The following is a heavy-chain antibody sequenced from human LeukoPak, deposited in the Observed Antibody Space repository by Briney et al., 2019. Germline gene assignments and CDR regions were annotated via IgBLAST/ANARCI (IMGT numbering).Heavy chain of an antibody. CDR3: ARGTGTLGSQLDY. CDR2: INHSGST. CDR1: GGSFSGYY. J-gene: IGHJ4*02. Sequence: SETLSLTCAVYGGSFSGYYWSWIRQPPGKGLEWIGEINHSGSTNYNPSLKSRVTIPVDTSKNQFSLKLSSVTAADTAVYYCARGTGTLGSQLDYWGQGTLVTVSS. V-gene: IGHV4-34*01. D-gene: IGHD3-10*01.